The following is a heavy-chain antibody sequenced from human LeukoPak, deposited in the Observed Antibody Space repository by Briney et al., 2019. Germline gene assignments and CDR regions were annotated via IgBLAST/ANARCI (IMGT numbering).Heavy chain of an antibody. CDR1: GLTFSSYS. CDR2: ISIGSSYI. CDR3: ARIYSNGWSDY. Sequence: GRSLTPSCAASGLTFSSYSTNCVRQPPGNWLEWVSSISIGSSYIYYADSVKDRFTISRDNANNSLYLQMNSLRGEDTVWYYCARIYSNGWSDYWGQGTLVTVSS. J-gene: IGHJ4*02. D-gene: IGHD6-19*01. V-gene: IGHV3-21*01.